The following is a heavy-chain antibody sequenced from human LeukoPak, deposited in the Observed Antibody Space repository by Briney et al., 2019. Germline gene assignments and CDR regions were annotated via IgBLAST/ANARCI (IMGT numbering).Heavy chain of an antibody. Sequence: SETLSLTCAVYGGSFSGYYWSWIRQPPGKGLEWTGEINHSGSTNYNPSLKSRVTISADTSKNQFSLKLSSVTAADTAVYYCAREPYYDFWSGYYLFGYWGQGTLVTVSS. CDR3: AREPYYDFWSGYYLFGY. J-gene: IGHJ4*02. CDR1: GGSFSGYY. CDR2: INHSGST. V-gene: IGHV4-34*01. D-gene: IGHD3-3*01.